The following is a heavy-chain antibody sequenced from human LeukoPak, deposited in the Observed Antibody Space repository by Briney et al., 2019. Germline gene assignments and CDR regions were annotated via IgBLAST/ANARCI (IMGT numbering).Heavy chain of an antibody. V-gene: IGHV4-38-2*02. CDR3: AKVARSTFS. D-gene: IGHD6-13*01. CDR1: GYSITSGYY. CDR2: GYSSGST. Sequence: SETLSLTCTVSGYSITSGYYWGWIRQPPGKGLEWIGSGYSSGSTYYNPSLKSRVTISVDTSKNQFSLKLSSVTAADTAVYYCAKVARSTFSWGQGTLVTVSS. J-gene: IGHJ4*02.